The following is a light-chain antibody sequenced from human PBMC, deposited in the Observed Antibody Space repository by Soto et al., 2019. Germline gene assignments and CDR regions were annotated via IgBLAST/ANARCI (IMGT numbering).Light chain of an antibody. CDR2: GAS. CDR3: QHYYNWPRT. CDR1: QTVSRN. J-gene: IGKJ1*01. V-gene: IGKV3-15*01. Sequence: EIVMTQSPATLSVSPGERATLSCRSSQTVSRNLAWYQQKPGQAPRLLCYGASTRATGIPARFSGSGSGTEFTLTISSLQSEDFAVYYCQHYYNWPRTVGQGTKVEIK.